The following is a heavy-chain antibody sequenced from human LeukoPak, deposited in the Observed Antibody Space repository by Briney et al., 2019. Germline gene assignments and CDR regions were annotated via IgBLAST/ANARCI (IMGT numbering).Heavy chain of an antibody. V-gene: IGHV4-61*10. J-gene: IGHJ5*02. Sequence: PSETLSLTCTVSGGSISSGSIYWSWIRQPAGKGLEWIGYIYYSGSTNYNPSLKSRVTISVDTSKNQFSLKLSSVTAADTAVYYCARERGRFGEFDPWGQGTLVTVSS. D-gene: IGHD3-10*01. CDR1: GGSISSGSIY. CDR3: ARERGRFGEFDP. CDR2: IYYSGST.